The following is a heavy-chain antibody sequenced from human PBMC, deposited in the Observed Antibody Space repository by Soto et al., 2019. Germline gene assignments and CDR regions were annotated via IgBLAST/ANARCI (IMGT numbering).Heavy chain of an antibody. D-gene: IGHD3-22*01. CDR3: ARDLGYYDSSGYFDY. CDR2: ISSSGDIR. CDR1: GFTFSDYY. Sequence: QVQLVESGGGLVKPGGSLRLSCAASGFTFSDYYMSWIRQAPGKGLEWVSYISSSGDIRYYADSVKGRFTISRDNAKKSLYLEMNSLRAEDTAVYYCARDLGYYDSSGYFDYWGQGTLVTVSS. V-gene: IGHV3-11*01. J-gene: IGHJ4*02.